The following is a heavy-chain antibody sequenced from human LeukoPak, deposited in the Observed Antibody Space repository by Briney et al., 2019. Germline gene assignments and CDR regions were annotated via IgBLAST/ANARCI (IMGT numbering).Heavy chain of an antibody. Sequence: GASVKVSCKASGYTFTGYYMHWVRQAPGQGLEWMGWISAYNGNTNYAQKLQGRVTMTTDTSTSTAYMELRSLRSDDTAVYYCARGDYDFWSAEFGVFDYWGQGTLVTVSS. CDR1: GYTFTGYY. CDR3: ARGDYDFWSAEFGVFDY. CDR2: ISAYNGNT. J-gene: IGHJ4*02. V-gene: IGHV1-18*04. D-gene: IGHD3-3*01.